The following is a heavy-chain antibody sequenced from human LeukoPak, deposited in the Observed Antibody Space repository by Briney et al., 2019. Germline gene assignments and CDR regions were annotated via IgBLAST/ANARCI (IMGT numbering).Heavy chain of an antibody. CDR3: ARGGSSWDVIDY. V-gene: IGHV4-59*08. CDR1: GGSISSYY. D-gene: IGHD6-13*01. J-gene: IGHJ4*02. Sequence: PSETLSLTCTVSGGSISSYYWSWIRQPPGKGLEWIGYIYYSGSTNYNPSLKSRITISVDTSKNQFPLKLSSVTAADTGLYYCARGGSSWDVIDYRGQGTLVTVSS. CDR2: IYYSGST.